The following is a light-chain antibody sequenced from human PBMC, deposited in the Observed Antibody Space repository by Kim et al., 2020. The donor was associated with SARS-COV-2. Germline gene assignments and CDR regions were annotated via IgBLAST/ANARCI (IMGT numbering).Light chain of an antibody. CDR2: GKN. V-gene: IGLV3-19*01. CDR1: SLRSYY. J-gene: IGLJ2*01. CDR3: NSRDSSGNHPVV. Sequence: GQTVRITCQGDSLRSYYASWYQQKPGQAPVLVIYGKNNRPSGIPDRFSGSSSGNTASLTITGAQAEDEADYYCNSRDSSGNHPVVFGGGTQLTVL.